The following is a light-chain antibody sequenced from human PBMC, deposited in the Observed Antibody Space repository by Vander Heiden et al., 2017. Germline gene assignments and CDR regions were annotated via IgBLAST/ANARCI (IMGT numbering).Light chain of an antibody. Sequence: QSVLTQPPSVSGAPGQRVTISCTGSSSNIGAGYVVHWYQQFPGKVPKLLICDSVNRPSGVPDRFSGSKSGTSASLAITELQAEDEADYYCQSYDSSLSGWVFGGGTKLTVL. CDR2: DSV. J-gene: IGLJ3*02. CDR3: QSYDSSLSGWV. CDR1: SSNIGAGYV. V-gene: IGLV1-40*01.